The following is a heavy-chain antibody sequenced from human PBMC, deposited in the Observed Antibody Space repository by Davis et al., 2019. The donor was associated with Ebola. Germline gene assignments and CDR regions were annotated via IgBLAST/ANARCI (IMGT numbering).Heavy chain of an antibody. V-gene: IGHV3-66*01. J-gene: IGHJ5*02. CDR2: MYSGGST. Sequence: PGGSLRLSCAVSGFTVSSNQMSWVRQAPGKGLAWVSAMYSGGSTYDADSVKGRFTISRDNFKNTLYLQMNSLRAEDTAVYYCATITLNYEFSPWGQGTLVIVSS. D-gene: IGHD3-3*01. CDR1: GFTVSSNQ. CDR3: ATITLNYEFSP.